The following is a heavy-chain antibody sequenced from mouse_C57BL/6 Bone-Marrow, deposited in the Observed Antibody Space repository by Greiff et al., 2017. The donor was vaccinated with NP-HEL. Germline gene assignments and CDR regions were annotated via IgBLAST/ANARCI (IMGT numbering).Heavy chain of an antibody. Sequence: QVQLQQPGAELVKPGASVKMSCKASGYTFTSYWITWVKQRPGQGLEWIGDIYPGSGSTNYNEKFKSKATLTVDTSSSTAYMQLSSLTSEDSAVYYGARGVYYYGSSRPWFAYWGQGTLVTVSA. CDR1: GYTFTSYW. CDR3: ARGVYYYGSSRPWFAY. J-gene: IGHJ3*01. D-gene: IGHD1-1*01. V-gene: IGHV1-55*01. CDR2: IYPGSGST.